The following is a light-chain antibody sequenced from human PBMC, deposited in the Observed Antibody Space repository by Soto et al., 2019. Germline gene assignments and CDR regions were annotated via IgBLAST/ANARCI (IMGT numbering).Light chain of an antibody. CDR1: QGISSY. CDR3: QQYHTYPWT. V-gene: IGKV1-9*01. CDR2: AAS. Sequence: DIQLTQSPSFLSASVGDRVTITCRASQGISSYLAWYQQKPGKAPKLLIYAASTLQSGVPSRFSGSGSGTDFTLTISCLQPDDFATYFCQQYHTYPWTFGQGTKVDNK. J-gene: IGKJ1*01.